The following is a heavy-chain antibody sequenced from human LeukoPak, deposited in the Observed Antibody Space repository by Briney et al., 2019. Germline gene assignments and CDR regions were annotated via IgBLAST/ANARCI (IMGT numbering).Heavy chain of an antibody. V-gene: IGHV3-21*04. CDR1: GFTFSSYS. CDR3: AKDPSSSWYWPEY. D-gene: IGHD6-13*01. Sequence: GGSLRLSCAASGFTFSSYSMNWVRQAPGKGLEWVSSISGSNSYIYYADSMKGRFTISRDNSKNTLYLQMNSLRAEDTAVYYCAKDPSSSWYWPEYWGQGTLVTVSS. CDR2: ISGSNSYI. J-gene: IGHJ4*02.